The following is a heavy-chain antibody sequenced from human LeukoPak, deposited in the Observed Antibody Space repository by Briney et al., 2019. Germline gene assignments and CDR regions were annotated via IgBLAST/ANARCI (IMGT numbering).Heavy chain of an antibody. J-gene: IGHJ4*01. CDR1: GGSISSYY. D-gene: IGHD1-1*01. CDR2: IYYSGST. Sequence: SETLSLTCTVSGGSISSYYWSWIRQPPGKGLEWIGYIYYSGSTNYNPSLKSRVTISVDTSKSQFSLNLNSVTAADTAVYSRGTGSLFYWGHGILVTVSS. V-gene: IGHV4-59*08. CDR3: GTGSLFY.